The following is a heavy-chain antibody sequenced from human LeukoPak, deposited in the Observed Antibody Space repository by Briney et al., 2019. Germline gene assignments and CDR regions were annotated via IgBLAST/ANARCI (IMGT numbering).Heavy chain of an antibody. V-gene: IGHV2-5*01. J-gene: IGHJ4*02. CDR3: AHTRGRSGYYFDFDF. CDR2: IYWSDDK. Sequence: SGPTLVKPTKTLTLTCTFSGVSLSTSGVGVGGMRQLSGKALEWLALIYWSDDKPYSPSLKSRHTLTRDTSKNQVVLKLTNVDPEDTAIYYCAHTRGRSGYYFDFDFWRQGTLVTVSS. CDR1: GVSLSTSGVG. D-gene: IGHD3-22*01.